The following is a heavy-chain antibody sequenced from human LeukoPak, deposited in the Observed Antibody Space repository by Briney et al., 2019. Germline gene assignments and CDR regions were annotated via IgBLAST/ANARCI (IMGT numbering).Heavy chain of an antibody. D-gene: IGHD3-22*01. Sequence: TLSLTCAVSGGSISSGGYSWSWIRQPPGKGLEWIGYIYYSGSTYYNPSLKSRVTISADTSKNQFSLKLSSVTAADTAVYYCARVREKPYYYDSSGYYNYWGQGTLVTVSS. CDR2: IYYSGST. J-gene: IGHJ4*02. V-gene: IGHV4-30-4*07. CDR3: ARVREKPYYYDSSGYYNY. CDR1: GGSISSGGYS.